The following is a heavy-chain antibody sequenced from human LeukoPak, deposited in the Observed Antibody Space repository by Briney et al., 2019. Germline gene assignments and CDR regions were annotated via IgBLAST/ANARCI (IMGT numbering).Heavy chain of an antibody. D-gene: IGHD6-13*01. J-gene: IGHJ4*02. CDR2: IYHSGST. Sequence: SEALSLTCTVSGHSISSDYYWAWVRQPPGKGLEWIGSIYHSGSTYYGPALKSRVTISVDTSKNQFSLKLSSVTAADTAVYYCARGRQRYSSSWYFDYWGQGTLVTVSS. V-gene: IGHV4-38-2*02. CDR1: GHSISSDYY. CDR3: ARGRQRYSSSWYFDY.